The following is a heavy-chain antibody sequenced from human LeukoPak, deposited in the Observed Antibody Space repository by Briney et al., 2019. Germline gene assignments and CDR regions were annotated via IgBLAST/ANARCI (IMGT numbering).Heavy chain of an antibody. Sequence: GGALRLSCAASGFTVSSNYMSWVRQAPGKGLEWVSIIYSGGSTYYSDSVKSRLTISIHNSKNTLYVQMTSLRAEDTAMYYSVREVGGSAFDIWGQGTMVTVSS. D-gene: IGHD3-16*01. J-gene: IGHJ3*02. CDR3: VREVGGSAFDI. CDR1: GFTVSSNY. CDR2: IYSGGST. V-gene: IGHV3-53*04.